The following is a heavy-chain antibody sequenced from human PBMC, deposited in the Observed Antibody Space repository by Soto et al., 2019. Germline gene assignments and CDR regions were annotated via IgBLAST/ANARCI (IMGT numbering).Heavy chain of an antibody. CDR1: GDSITSIYH. J-gene: IGHJ4*02. V-gene: IGHV4-38-2*01. CDR3: ACLRGYRGSPIDF. CDR2: IYHSWTT. Sequence: PSETLSLTCAVSGDSITSIYHCAWIRQPPGRGLEWVASIYHSWTTYYNPSLKGRVTMSIDTSKNQLSLKVTSVTPADTAVYYCACLRGYRGSPIDFWGQGTLVTVSS. D-gene: IGHD2-15*01.